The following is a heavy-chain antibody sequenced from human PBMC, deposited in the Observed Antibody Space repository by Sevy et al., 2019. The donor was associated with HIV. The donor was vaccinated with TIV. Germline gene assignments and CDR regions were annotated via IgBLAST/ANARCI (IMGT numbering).Heavy chain of an antibody. D-gene: IGHD3-3*01. CDR2: ISSSGSTI. J-gene: IGHJ6*04. CDR3: ARALKYYDFGSGHLLDV. Sequence: GGSLRLSCAASGFTFSDYYMSWIRQAPGKGLEWVAYISSSGSTIYYADSVKGRCTISRDNAKNSLYLQMNSLRAEDTAVYYCARALKYYDFGSGHLLDVWGKGTTVTVSS. CDR1: GFTFSDYY. V-gene: IGHV3-11*01.